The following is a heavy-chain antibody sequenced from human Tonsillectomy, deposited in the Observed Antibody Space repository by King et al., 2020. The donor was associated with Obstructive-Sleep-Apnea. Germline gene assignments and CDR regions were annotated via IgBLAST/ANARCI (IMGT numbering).Heavy chain of an antibody. CDR2: IYTSGNT. CDR3: ARDQHRSGWYFPWSWFDR. J-gene: IGHJ5*02. D-gene: IGHD6-19*01. CDR1: GDSISSYY. V-gene: IGHV4-4*07. Sequence: QLQESGPGLVKPSETLSLTCTVSGDSISSYYWSWIRQPAGKGLEWIGRIYTSGNTNYNPSLKSRVTMSVDTSKNQFSRKLSSATAADTAVYYCARDQHRSGWYFPWSWFDRWGQGTLVIVSS.